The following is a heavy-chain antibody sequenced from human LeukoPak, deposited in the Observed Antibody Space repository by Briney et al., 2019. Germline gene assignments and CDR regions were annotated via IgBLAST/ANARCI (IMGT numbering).Heavy chain of an antibody. D-gene: IGHD2-15*01. J-gene: IGHJ3*02. CDR3: ARDWQYCSGGSCYSNAFDI. V-gene: IGHV3-7*01. CDR2: IKQDGSEK. CDR1: GFTFSSYW. Sequence: PGGSLRLSCAASGFTFSSYWMSWVRQAPGKGLEWVANIKQDGSEKYYVDSVKGRFTISRDNAKNSLYLQMNSLRAEDTAVYYCARDWQYCSGGSCYSNAFDIWGQGTMVTVSS.